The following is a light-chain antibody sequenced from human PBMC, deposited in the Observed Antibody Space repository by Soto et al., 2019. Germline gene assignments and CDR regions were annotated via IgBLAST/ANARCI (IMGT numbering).Light chain of an antibody. J-gene: IGKJ2*01. CDR1: QSITTY. V-gene: IGKV1-39*01. CDR2: AAS. Sequence: DVQMTQSPSSLSASVGDRVTITCRASQSITTYLNRYQQRPGKAPKLLIYAASTLQSGVPSRFSGSGSGTDFTLTVSSLQPDDFATYYCQQSYSTPYTFGPGTKLEIE. CDR3: QQSYSTPYT.